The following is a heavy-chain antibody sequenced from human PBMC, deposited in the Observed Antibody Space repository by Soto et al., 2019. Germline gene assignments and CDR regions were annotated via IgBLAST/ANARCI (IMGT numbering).Heavy chain of an antibody. CDR2: ISAYNGNT. D-gene: IGHD2-2*01. J-gene: IGHJ6*02. CDR1: GYTFTSYG. V-gene: IGHV1-18*01. Sequence: GASVKVSCKASGYTFTSYGISWVRQAPGQGLEWMGWISAYNGNTNYAQKLQGRVTMTTDTSTSTAYMELRSLRSDDTAVYYCARCFSDIVVVPAAMFPYYYYGMDVWGQGTTVTVSS. CDR3: ARCFSDIVVVPAAMFPYYYYGMDV.